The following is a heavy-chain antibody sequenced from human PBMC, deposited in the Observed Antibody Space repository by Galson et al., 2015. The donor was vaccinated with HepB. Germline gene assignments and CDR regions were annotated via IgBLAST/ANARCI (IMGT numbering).Heavy chain of an antibody. Sequence: SLRLSCAASGFTFSSYGMHWVRQAPGKGLEWVAVISYDGSNKYYADSVKGRFTISRDNSKSTLYLQMNSLRAEDTAVYYCAKDLQWFGVSSDYGMDVWGQGTTVTVSS. CDR2: ISYDGSNK. D-gene: IGHD3-10*01. CDR1: GFTFSSYG. CDR3: AKDLQWFGVSSDYGMDV. J-gene: IGHJ6*02. V-gene: IGHV3-30*18.